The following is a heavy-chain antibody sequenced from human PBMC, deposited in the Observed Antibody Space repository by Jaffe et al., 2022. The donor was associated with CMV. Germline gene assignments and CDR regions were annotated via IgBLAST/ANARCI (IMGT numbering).Heavy chain of an antibody. CDR1: GFTFSSYA. V-gene: IGHV3-64D*06. D-gene: IGHD3-22*01. CDR3: VKLGAMIVVVRDAFDI. Sequence: EVQLVESGGGLVQPGGSLRLSCSASGFTFSSYAMHWVRQAPGKGLEYVSAISSNGGSTYYADSVKGRFTISRDNSKNTLYLQMSSLRAEDTAVYYCVKLGAMIVVVRDAFDIWGQGTMVTVSS. J-gene: IGHJ3*02. CDR2: ISSNGGST.